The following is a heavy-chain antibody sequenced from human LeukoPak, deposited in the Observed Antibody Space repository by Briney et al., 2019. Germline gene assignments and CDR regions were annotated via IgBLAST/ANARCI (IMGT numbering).Heavy chain of an antibody. Sequence: SETLSLTCAVYGGSFSGYYWSWIRQPPGKGLEWIGEINHSGSTNYNPSPKSRVTISVDTSKNKFSLKLRSVTAADTAVYYCARQGPQIVVVPAAIWFDPWGQGTLVTVSS. CDR1: GGSFSGYY. CDR3: ARQGPQIVVVPAAIWFDP. J-gene: IGHJ5*02. V-gene: IGHV4-34*01. CDR2: INHSGST. D-gene: IGHD2-2*01.